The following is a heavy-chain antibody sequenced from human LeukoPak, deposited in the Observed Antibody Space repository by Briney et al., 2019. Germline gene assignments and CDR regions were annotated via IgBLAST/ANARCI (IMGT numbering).Heavy chain of an antibody. CDR3: ARDGGSYYGDY. CDR1: GFTVSSNY. D-gene: IGHD1-26*01. CDR2: TYSGGST. V-gene: IGHV3-66*02. J-gene: IGHJ4*02. Sequence: GGSLRLSCAASGFTVSSNYMSWVRQALGKGLEWVSVTYSGGSTYYADSVKGRFTISRDNSNNTLYLQMNSLRAEDSAVYYRARDGGSYYGDYWGQGTLVTVSS.